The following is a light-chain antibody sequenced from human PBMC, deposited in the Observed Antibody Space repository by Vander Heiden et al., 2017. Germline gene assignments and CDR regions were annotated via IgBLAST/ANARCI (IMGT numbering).Light chain of an antibody. V-gene: IGKV1-5*03. CDR1: QNIDLW. CDR3: QQYDKSWT. J-gene: IGKJ1*01. CDR2: TAS. Sequence: DVHLTQSPSTLSASVGDRVTISCRASQNIDLWLAWYQQRPGNAPQLMIYTASTLQSGVPSRISGSGSGTEFSLTISNLQPEDSAIYYCQQYDKSWTFGPGTRVQVK.